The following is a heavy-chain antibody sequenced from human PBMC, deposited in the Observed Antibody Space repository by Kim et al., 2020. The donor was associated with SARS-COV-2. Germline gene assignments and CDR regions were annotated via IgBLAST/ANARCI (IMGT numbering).Heavy chain of an antibody. Sequence: GGSLRLSCAASGFTFSSCAMHWVRQAPGKGLEWVAVISYDGSNKNYADSVKGRFTISRDNSKNTLYLQMNSLRAKDTALYYCARDPWSSLRGVTYSYYGMDVWSQRTTVTVSS. CDR1: GFTFSSCA. CDR2: ISYDGSNK. J-gene: IGHJ6*02. D-gene: IGHD3-10*01. V-gene: IGHV3-30-3*01. CDR3: ARDPWSSLRGVTYSYYGMDV.